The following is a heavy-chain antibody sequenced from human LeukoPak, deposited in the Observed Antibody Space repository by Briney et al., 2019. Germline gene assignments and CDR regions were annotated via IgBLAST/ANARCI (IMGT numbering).Heavy chain of an antibody. J-gene: IGHJ4*02. D-gene: IGHD6-6*01. V-gene: IGHV3-30-3*02. CDR1: GFTFSSYA. Sequence: PGRSLRLSCAASGFTFSSYAMHWVRQAPGKGLEWVAVISYDGSNKYYADSVKGRFTISRDNSKNTLYLQMNSLRAEDTAVYYCAKTTHIAARPNYFDYWGQGTLVTVSS. CDR2: ISYDGSNK. CDR3: AKTTHIAARPNYFDY.